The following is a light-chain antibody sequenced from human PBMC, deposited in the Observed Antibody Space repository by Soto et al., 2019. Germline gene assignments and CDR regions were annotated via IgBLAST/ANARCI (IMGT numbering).Light chain of an antibody. CDR1: QSISSW. Sequence: DIQMTQSPSTLSASVGDRVTITCRASQSISSWLAWYQQKPGKAPKLLIYKASSLESGVSSRFSGSGSGTEFPLTISSLQPDDSATYYCQQYNSYPYTFGQGTKLEIK. CDR3: QQYNSYPYT. CDR2: KAS. V-gene: IGKV1-5*03. J-gene: IGKJ2*01.